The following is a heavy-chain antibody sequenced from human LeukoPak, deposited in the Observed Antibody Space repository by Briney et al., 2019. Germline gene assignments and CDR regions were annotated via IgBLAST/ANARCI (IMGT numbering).Heavy chain of an antibody. J-gene: IGHJ4*02. D-gene: IGHD4-17*01. CDR2: IKQDGSEK. V-gene: IGHV3-7*05. Sequence: AGGSLRLSCAASGFTFSRFWMSWVRQAPGKGLEWVANIKQDGSEKYYVDSVKGRFTISRDNSKNTLYLQMNSLRAEDTAVYYCATTTVTTGDYFDYWGQGTLVTVSS. CDR1: GFTFSRFW. CDR3: ATTTVTTGDYFDY.